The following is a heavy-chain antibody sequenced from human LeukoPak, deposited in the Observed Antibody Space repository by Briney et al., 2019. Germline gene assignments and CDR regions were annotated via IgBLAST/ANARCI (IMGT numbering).Heavy chain of an antibody. J-gene: IGHJ4*02. V-gene: IGHV1-24*01. CDR1: GYTLTELS. D-gene: IGHD3-3*01. CDR2: FDPEDGET. Sequence: ASVKVSCKVSGYTLTELSMHWVRQAPGKGLEWMGGFDPEDGETIYAQKFQGRVTMTEDTSTDTAYMELSSLRSEDTAVYYCATARWSSGYYMAWGQGTLVTVSS. CDR3: ATARWSSGYYMA.